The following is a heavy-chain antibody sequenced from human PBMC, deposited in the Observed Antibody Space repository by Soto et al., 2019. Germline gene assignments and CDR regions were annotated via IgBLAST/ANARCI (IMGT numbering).Heavy chain of an antibody. Sequence: QVELVQSGPEVKTPGASVKVSCKTSGYDFTKYGVTWVRQAPGQGLEWVGWISIYNGNTKYGEKVQGRVTMTRDVPASTASMELTGLTSDDTAIYYCERDDPDIVAIDFWGQGTPVTVSS. V-gene: IGHV1-18*01. CDR3: ERDDPDIVAIDF. CDR2: ISIYNGNT. J-gene: IGHJ4*02. CDR1: GYDFTKYG. D-gene: IGHD5-12*01.